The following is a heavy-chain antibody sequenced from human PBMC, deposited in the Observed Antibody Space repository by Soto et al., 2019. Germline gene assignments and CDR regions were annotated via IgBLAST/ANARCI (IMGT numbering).Heavy chain of an antibody. CDR3: AGHPAISATSFYGMDV. CDR1: GGSVSSSSYY. V-gene: IGHV4-39*01. D-gene: IGHD3-3*01. J-gene: IGHJ6*02. CDR2: MYYSGKT. Sequence: SETLSLTCSVCGGSVSSSSYYWGWIRQSPEKGLEWIGTMYYSGKTYYNPSLKSRVTISVDTSRDQFSLKLTSVTAADTAVYYCAGHPAISATSFYGMDVWGHGNTVTVSS.